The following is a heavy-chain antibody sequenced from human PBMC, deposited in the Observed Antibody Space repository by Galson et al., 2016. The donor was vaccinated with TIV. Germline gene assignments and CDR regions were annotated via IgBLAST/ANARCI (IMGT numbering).Heavy chain of an antibody. Sequence: QSGAEVKKPGESLKISCRGSGYRFSDYWIGWVRQTPEGGLEWMGVIYPGASDTKYSPSFQGQVTISADKSLNTAYLQWNRLKASDTAIYFRATLSSGWPNYFDNWGQGTQVIVSS. CDR1: GYRFSDYW. V-gene: IGHV5-51*01. CDR2: IYPGASDT. J-gene: IGHJ4*02. CDR3: ATLSSGWPNYFDN. D-gene: IGHD6-19*01.